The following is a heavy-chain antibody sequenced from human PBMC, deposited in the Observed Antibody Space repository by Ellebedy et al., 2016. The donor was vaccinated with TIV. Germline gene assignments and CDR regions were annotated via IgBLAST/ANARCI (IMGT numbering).Heavy chain of an antibody. J-gene: IGHJ4*02. CDR2: ISWNSGSI. CDR3: AKGRRLSTYYFDY. CDR1: GFTFDDYA. Sequence: GGSLRLSXAASGFTFDDYAMHWVRQAPGKGLEWVSGISWNSGSIGYADSVKGRFTISRDNAKNSLYLQMNSLRAEDTALYYCAKGRRLSTYYFDYWGQGTLVTVSS. V-gene: IGHV3-9*01. D-gene: IGHD3-16*02.